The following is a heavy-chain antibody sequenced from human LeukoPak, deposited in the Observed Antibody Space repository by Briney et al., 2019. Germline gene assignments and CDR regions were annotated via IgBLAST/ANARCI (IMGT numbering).Heavy chain of an antibody. Sequence: PGGSLRLSCAASGFTFSSYGMQWVRQAPGKGLEWVAVVWYDGSNKYYADSVKGRFTISRDNSKNTLYLQMNSLRAEDTAVYYCARDPAYGDYFVYYYYGMDVWGQGTTVTVSS. CDR1: GFTFSSYG. D-gene: IGHD4-17*01. V-gene: IGHV3-33*01. J-gene: IGHJ6*02. CDR3: ARDPAYGDYFVYYYYGMDV. CDR2: VWYDGSNK.